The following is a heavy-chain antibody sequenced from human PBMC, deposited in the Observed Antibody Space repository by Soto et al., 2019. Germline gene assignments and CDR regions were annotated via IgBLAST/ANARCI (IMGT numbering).Heavy chain of an antibody. CDR2: IWYDGSNK. V-gene: IGHV3-33*01. CDR1: GFTFSSYG. CDR3: ASLITMVRGVITSDAFDI. Sequence: QVQLVESGGGVVQPGRSLRISCAASGFTFSSYGMHWVRQAPGKGLEWVAVIWYDGSNKYYADSVKGRFTISRDNSKNTLYLQMNSLRAEDMAVYYCASLITMVRGVITSDAFDIWGQGTMVTVSS. J-gene: IGHJ3*02. D-gene: IGHD3-10*01.